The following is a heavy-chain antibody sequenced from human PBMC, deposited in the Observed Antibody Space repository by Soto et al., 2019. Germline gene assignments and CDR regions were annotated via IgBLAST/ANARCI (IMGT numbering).Heavy chain of an antibody. V-gene: IGHV4-30-4*01. CDR1: GGSISSGDYY. CDR3: ALTGYYDVDY. Sequence: QVQLQESGPGLVKPSQTLSLTCTVSGGSISSGDYYWSWIRQPPGKGLEWIGCIYYSGSTYYNSSLXSXVXIXXDTSKTQSSLRLSSVTAADTAVYYCALTGYYDVDYWGQGTLVTVSS. D-gene: IGHD3-9*01. CDR2: IYYSGST. J-gene: IGHJ4*02.